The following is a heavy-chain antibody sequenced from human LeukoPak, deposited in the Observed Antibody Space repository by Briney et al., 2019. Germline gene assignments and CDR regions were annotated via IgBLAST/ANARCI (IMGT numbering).Heavy chain of an antibody. V-gene: IGHV4-38-2*02. J-gene: IGHJ5*02. D-gene: IGHD2-15*01. CDR2: IYHSGST. CDR3: ARDRVVAATRWFDP. Sequence: SETLSLTCTVSGYSISSTYYWGWIRQPPGKGLEWIGSIYHSGSTYYNPSLKSRVTISVDTSKNQFSLKLSSVTAADTAVYYCARDRVVAATRWFDPWGQGTQVTVSS. CDR1: GYSISSTYY.